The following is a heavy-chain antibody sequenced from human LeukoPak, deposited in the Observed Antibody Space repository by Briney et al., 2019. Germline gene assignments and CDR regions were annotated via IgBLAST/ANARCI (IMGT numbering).Heavy chain of an antibody. CDR3: ARDSIKALVVPAAIPVLDY. V-gene: IGHV3-48*03. Sequence: GGSLRLSCAASGFTFSSYEMNWVRQAPGKGLEWVSYISSSGSTIYYADSVKGRFTISRDNAKNSLYLQMNSLRAEDTAVYYCARDSIKALVVPAAIPVLDYWGQGTLVTVSS. CDR2: ISSSGSTI. D-gene: IGHD2-2*02. CDR1: GFTFSSYE. J-gene: IGHJ4*02.